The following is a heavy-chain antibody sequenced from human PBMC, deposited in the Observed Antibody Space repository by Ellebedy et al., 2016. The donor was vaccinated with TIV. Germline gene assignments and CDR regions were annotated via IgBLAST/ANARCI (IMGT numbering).Heavy chain of an antibody. J-gene: IGHJ4*02. D-gene: IGHD1-26*01. Sequence: PGGSLRLSCAGSGFSFSSYNINWVRQAPGKGLEWVSYISSSSDNIYYTDSVKGLFTISRDNAKNSLYLQMNSLRAEDTAVYYCTRDRIVGATSYGFWGQGTLVTVSS. V-gene: IGHV3-21*01. CDR2: ISSSSDNI. CDR3: TRDRIVGATSYGF. CDR1: GFSFSSYN.